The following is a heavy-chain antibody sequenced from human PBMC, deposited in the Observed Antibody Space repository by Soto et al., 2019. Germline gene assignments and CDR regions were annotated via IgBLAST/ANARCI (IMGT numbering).Heavy chain of an antibody. V-gene: IGHV4-4*02. CDR1: GCSISSSNW. CDR2: IYHSGST. D-gene: IGHD3-10*01. J-gene: IGHJ6*02. CDR3: ARVYGSGSYPYYYYYYGMDV. Sequence: PSETLSLTCAVSGCSISSSNWWSWVRQPPGKGLEWIGEIYHSGSTNYNPSLKSRVTISVDKSKNQFSLKLSSVTAADTAVYYCARVYGSGSYPYYYYYYGMDVCGQGTTVT.